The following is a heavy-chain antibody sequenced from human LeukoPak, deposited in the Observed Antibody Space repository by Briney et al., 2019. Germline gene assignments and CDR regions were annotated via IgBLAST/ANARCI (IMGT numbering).Heavy chain of an antibody. D-gene: IGHD2-8*01. CDR1: GFTFSDYG. V-gene: IGHV3-23*01. CDR2: LSESGTNT. Sequence: GGSLRLSCAASGFTFSDYGMTWVRQAPGKGLEWVSSLSESGTNTYYADSVKGRFTVSRVNSKSTLYLQLNSLRAEDTAVYYCVKNGLFDYWGQGTLVTVSS. J-gene: IGHJ4*02. CDR3: VKNGLFDY.